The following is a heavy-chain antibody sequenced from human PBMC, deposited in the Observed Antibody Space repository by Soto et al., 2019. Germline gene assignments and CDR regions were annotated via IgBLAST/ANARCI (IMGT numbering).Heavy chain of an antibody. D-gene: IGHD2-2*01. V-gene: IGHV3-74*01. Sequence: EVQLVESGGGLVQPGGSLRLSCAASGFTFSSYWMHWVRQVPGKRLVWVSRIKSDGTSTDYADSVKGQFTISRDNAKNRLYLQMNSLRVEDTAVYYCVRDRSTCKDYWGQGTLVTVSS. CDR2: IKSDGTST. J-gene: IGHJ4*02. CDR1: GFTFSSYW. CDR3: VRDRSTCKDY.